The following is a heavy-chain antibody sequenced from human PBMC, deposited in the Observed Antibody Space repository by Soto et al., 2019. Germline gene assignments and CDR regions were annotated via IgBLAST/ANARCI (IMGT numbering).Heavy chain of an antibody. D-gene: IGHD6-13*01. J-gene: IGHJ4*02. V-gene: IGHV4-31*03. Sequence: SETLSLTCTVSGVSISSGGYYWSWIRQHPGKGLEWIGYIYYSGSTYYNPSLKSRVTISVDTSKNQFSLKLSSVTAADTAVYYCSRYSISWSFYFDYWGQGTLVTVSS. CDR1: GVSISSGGYY. CDR3: SRYSISWSFYFDY. CDR2: IYYSGST.